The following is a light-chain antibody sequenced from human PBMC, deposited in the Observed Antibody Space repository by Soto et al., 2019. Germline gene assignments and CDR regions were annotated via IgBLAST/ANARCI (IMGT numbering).Light chain of an antibody. Sequence: EIVLTQSPATLSLSPGERATLSCRASQSVSSYLAWYQQKPGQAPRLLIYDASNRATGIPARFSGSGSGTDFTLTISRLEPEDFAVYHCQQYATSPSTFGQGTRLEIK. CDR1: QSVSSY. V-gene: IGKV3-11*01. CDR2: DAS. J-gene: IGKJ5*01. CDR3: QQYATSPST.